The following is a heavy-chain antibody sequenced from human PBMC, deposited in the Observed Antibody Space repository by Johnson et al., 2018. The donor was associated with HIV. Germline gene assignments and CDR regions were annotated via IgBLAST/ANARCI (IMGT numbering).Heavy chain of an antibody. CDR3: ATDIPVTIFGVVDDVFDI. J-gene: IGHJ3*02. Sequence: VQLVESGGGLVQPGGSLRLSCEASGFTFSRYWMSWVRQAPGKGLAWVANIKEDGSEKSYVDSVQGRFTIPRDNAKNSLYLQMNSLRAEDTAVYYCATDIPVTIFGVVDDVFDIWGQGTMVTVSS. V-gene: IGHV3-7*01. CDR2: IKEDGSEK. CDR1: GFTFSRYW. D-gene: IGHD3-3*01.